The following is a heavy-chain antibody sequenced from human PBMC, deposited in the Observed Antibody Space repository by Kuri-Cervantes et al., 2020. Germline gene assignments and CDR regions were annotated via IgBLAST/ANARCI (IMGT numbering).Heavy chain of an antibody. Sequence: GGSLRLSCAASGFIFTTAWMSWVRQAPGKGLEWVGRIKGYGGTIDYAAPVKGRFTISGDDSRSTLYLHMNSLKTEDTAVYYCTRDRGMITLGGVIVPLDYWGQGTLVTVSS. CDR3: TRDRGMITLGGVIVPLDY. CDR1: GFIFTTAW. V-gene: IGHV3-15*01. J-gene: IGHJ4*02. D-gene: IGHD3-16*02. CDR2: IKGYGGTI.